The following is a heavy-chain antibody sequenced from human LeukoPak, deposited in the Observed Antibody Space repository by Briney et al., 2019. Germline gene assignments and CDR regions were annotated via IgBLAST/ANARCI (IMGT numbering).Heavy chain of an antibody. D-gene: IGHD3-22*01. Sequence: PSETLSLXCAVYGGSFSGYYWSWIRQPPGKGLEWIGEINHSGSTNYNPSLKSRVTISVDTSKNQFSLKLSSVTAADTAVYYCARGRSYYDSSGYYVYWGQGTLVTVSS. CDR2: INHSGST. V-gene: IGHV4-34*01. CDR3: ARGRSYYDSSGYYVY. CDR1: GGSFSGYY. J-gene: IGHJ4*02.